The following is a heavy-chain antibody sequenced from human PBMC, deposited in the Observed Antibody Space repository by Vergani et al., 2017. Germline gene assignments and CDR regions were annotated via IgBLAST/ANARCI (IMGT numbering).Heavy chain of an antibody. CDR1: GGTFSSYT. D-gene: IGHD6-19*01. J-gene: IGHJ5*02. CDR2: IIPILGIA. V-gene: IGHV1-69*08. Sequence: QFQLVQSGAEVKKPGSSGKVSCKASGGTFSSYTISWVRQAPGQGLEWMGRIIPILGIANYAQKFQGRVTFTADKSTSTAYMELSSLRSEDTAVYYCAREKPLGIAVADINWFDPGGQGTLVSVSS. CDR3: AREKPLGIAVADINWFDP.